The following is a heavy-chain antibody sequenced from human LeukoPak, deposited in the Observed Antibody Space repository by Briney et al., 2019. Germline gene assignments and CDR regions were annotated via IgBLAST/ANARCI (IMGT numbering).Heavy chain of an antibody. CDR3: AGVGANYGDAFDI. CDR2: IYPGDSDT. D-gene: IGHD1-26*01. J-gene: IGHJ3*02. V-gene: IGHV5-51*01. CDR1: EYSFPNYC. Sequence: GESLKISCKHSEYSFPNYCIGWVRQMPGKGLEWMGIIYPGDSDTRYSPSFQGQVTISADKSISTAYLQWSSLKASDTAMYYCAGVGANYGDAFDIWGQGTMVTVSS.